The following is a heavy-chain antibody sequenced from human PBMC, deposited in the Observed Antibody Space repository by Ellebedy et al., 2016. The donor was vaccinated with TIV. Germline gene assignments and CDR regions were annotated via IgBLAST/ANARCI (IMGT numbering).Heavy chain of an antibody. CDR2: LRQDGNEK. CDR3: ARRASYGDYAVQVNSFLDP. J-gene: IGHJ5*02. CDR1: GFSFRSYW. D-gene: IGHD4-17*01. Sequence: GESLKISCTASGFSFRSYWMTWVRQAPGKGLEWVANLRQDGNEKYYLDSVKGRFTISRDNAKMSLYLQMNDLRAEDTAVYYCARRASYGDYAVQVNSFLDPWGQGTLVIVSS. V-gene: IGHV3-7*01.